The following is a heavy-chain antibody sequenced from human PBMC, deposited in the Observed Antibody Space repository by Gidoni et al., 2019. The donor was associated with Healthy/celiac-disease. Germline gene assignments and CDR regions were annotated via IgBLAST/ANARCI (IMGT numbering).Heavy chain of an antibody. CDR2: ISSSGLPI. D-gene: IGHD1-26*01. CDR1: GFTLSDYY. V-gene: IGHV3-11*01. J-gene: IGHJ4*02. Sequence: QVQLVASGRGLVEPGGALRLPGAAPGFTLSDYYMRWIRQASGKGRAWSSHISSSGLPIYYACSIQGRFTISRDNAKNSLYLQMNSLRAEDTAVYFCATDGVGASYFDYWGQGTLVTVSS. CDR3: ATDGVGASYFDY.